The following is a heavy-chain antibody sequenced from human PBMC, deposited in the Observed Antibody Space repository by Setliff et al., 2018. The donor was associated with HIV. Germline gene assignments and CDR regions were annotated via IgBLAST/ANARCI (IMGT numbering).Heavy chain of an antibody. CDR3: ASTDSSGWYADRSGFDP. D-gene: IGHD6-19*01. CDR1: GGSISSHY. Sequence: SETLSLTCTVSGGSISSHYWSWIRQPPGKGLEWIGGIYYSGSTNYNPSLKSRVTISVDTSKNQFSLKLSSVTAADTAVYYCASTDSSGWYADRSGFDPWGQGTLVTVSS. CDR2: IYYSGST. V-gene: IGHV4-59*11. J-gene: IGHJ5*02.